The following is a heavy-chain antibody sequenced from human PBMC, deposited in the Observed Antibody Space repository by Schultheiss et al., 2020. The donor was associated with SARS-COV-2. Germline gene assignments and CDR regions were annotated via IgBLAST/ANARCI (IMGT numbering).Heavy chain of an antibody. CDR3: ARHKAFAPSGWYPSYYYYYGMDV. Sequence: SETLSLTCTVSGGSISSGGYSWSWIRQPPGKGLEWIGYIYYSGSTNYNPSLKSRVTISVDTSKNQFSLKLSSVTAADTAVYYCARHKAFAPSGWYPSYYYYYGMDVWGQGTTVTVSS. D-gene: IGHD6-19*01. CDR1: GGSISSGGYS. V-gene: IGHV4-61*08. J-gene: IGHJ6*02. CDR2: IYYSGST.